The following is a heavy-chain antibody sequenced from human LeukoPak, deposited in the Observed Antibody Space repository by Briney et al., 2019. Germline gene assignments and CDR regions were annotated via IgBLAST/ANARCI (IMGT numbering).Heavy chain of an antibody. CDR3: ARHDRLVRDERPFDY. J-gene: IGHJ4*02. V-gene: IGHV5-51*01. Sequence: GGSLKISCKGSGYRFTTYWIGWVRQMPGKGLEWMGIIYPGDSDIRYSPSFEGQVTISADKSISTAYLQWSSLKASDTAMYYCARHDRLVRDERPFDYWGQGTLVTVSS. CDR2: IYPGDSDI. D-gene: IGHD6-19*01. CDR1: GYRFTTYW.